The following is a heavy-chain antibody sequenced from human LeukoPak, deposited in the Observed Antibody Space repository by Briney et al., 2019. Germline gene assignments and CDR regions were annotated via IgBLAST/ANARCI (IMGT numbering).Heavy chain of an antibody. D-gene: IGHD2-2*02. CDR2: IYYSGST. CDR3: AREYCSSTSCYTGEWFDP. J-gene: IGHJ5*02. V-gene: IGHV4-59*01. Sequence: SETLSLTCTVSGGSISSYYWSWIRQPPGKGLEWIGYIYYSGSTNYNPYLKSRVTISVDTSKNQFSLKLGSVTAADTAVYYCAREYCSSTSCYTGEWFDPWGQGTLVTVSS. CDR1: GGSISSYY.